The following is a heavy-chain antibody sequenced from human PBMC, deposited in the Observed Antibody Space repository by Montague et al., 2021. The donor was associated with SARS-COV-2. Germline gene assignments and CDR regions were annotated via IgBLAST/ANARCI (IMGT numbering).Heavy chain of an antibody. Sequence: SVKVSFKASGYTFTSYGISWVRQAPGQGLEWMGWISAYNGNTNYAQELQGRVTMTTDTSTSTAYMELRSLRSDDTAVYYCARAVLRYFDWLLLGYGEGSYWYFDLWGRGTLVTVSS. CDR2: ISAYNGNT. CDR3: ARAVLRYFDWLLLGYGEGSYWYFDL. D-gene: IGHD3-9*01. V-gene: IGHV1-18*04. CDR1: GYTFTSYG. J-gene: IGHJ2*01.